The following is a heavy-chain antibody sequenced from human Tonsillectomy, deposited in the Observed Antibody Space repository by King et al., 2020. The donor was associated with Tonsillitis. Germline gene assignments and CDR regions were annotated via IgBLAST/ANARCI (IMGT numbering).Heavy chain of an antibody. CDR2: ISGSGDVI. Sequence: VQLVESGGGLVKPGGSLRLSCAASGFTFSDYYMSWIRQAPGKGLEWVSYISGSGDVIYYTDSVKGRFTISRDNAKNSLYLLMNSLRAEDTALYYCAGDVGGYSYIVAGAYNWFDPWGQGTLVTVSS. CDR1: GFTFSDYY. J-gene: IGHJ5*02. V-gene: IGHV3-11*01. CDR3: AGDVGGYSYIVAGAYNWFDP. D-gene: IGHD5-24*01.